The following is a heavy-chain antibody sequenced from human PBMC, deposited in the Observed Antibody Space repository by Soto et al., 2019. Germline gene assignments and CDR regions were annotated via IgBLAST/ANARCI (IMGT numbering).Heavy chain of an antibody. Sequence: VQLLESGGNLVQPGGSLRLSCAASGFNFRSYAMSWVRQAPGKGLEWLSAISGSGSTTYFADSVKGRFNSSRDNSKNTLYLQMTDLRAEDTGVYFCAKGLAAMAVAGTGPFDFWGQGNLVTVAS. V-gene: IGHV3-23*01. CDR1: GFNFRSYA. D-gene: IGHD6-19*01. J-gene: IGHJ4*02. CDR2: ISGSGSTT. CDR3: AKGLAAMAVAGTGPFDF.